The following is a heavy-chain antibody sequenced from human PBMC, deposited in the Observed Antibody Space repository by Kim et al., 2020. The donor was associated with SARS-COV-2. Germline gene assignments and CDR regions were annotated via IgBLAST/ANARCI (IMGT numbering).Heavy chain of an antibody. V-gene: IGHV1-24*01. D-gene: IGHD3-10*01. J-gene: IGHJ6*02. CDR3: ATDFGITMVRGVLYYGMDV. CDR1: GYTLTELS. Sequence: ASVKVSCKVSGYTLTELSMHWVRQAPGKGLEWMGGFDPEDGETIYAQKFQGRVTMTEDTSTDTAYMELSSLRSEDTAVYYCATDFGITMVRGVLYYGMDVWGQGTTVTVSS. CDR2: FDPEDGET.